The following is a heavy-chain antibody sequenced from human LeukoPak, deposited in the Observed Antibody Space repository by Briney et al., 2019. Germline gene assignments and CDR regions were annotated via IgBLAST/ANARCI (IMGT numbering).Heavy chain of an antibody. D-gene: IGHD4-23*01. CDR3: AKDQGEAVVPRRFDY. CDR2: TYYSGDNA. CDR1: GFTFSNFA. Sequence: PGGSLRLSCTASGFTFSNFAMSWVRQAPGKGLEWVSTTYYSGDNAYSADSVKGRFTVSRDNSRNTLYLQMNNLRADDTAVYYCAKDQGEAVVPRRFDYWGQGTLVIVSS. J-gene: IGHJ4*02. V-gene: IGHV3-23*01.